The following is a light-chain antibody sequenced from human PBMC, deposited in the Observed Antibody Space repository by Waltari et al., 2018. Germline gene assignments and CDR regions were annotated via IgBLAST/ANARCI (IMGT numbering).Light chain of an antibody. CDR2: ATS. V-gene: IGKV3-20*01. J-gene: IGKJ4*01. Sequence: EAVLTQSPGTLSLSPGERVTLSCRASQSVSSSYLAWYQQKPGQAPRLLIYATSTRATGIPGSFSGSGSGTDFTLTISRLEPEDFAVYYCQQFGNSVVTFGGGAKVEIK. CDR3: QQFGNSVVT. CDR1: QSVSSSY.